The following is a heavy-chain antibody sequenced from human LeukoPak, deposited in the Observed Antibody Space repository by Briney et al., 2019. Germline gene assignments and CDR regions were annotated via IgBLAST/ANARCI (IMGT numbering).Heavy chain of an antibody. V-gene: IGHV4-39*01. D-gene: IGHD2-2*03. CDR2: IYYSGST. Sequence: SETLSLTCTVSGDSISSSSSYWGWLRQPPGKGLEWIGSIYYSGSTYYNTSLKSRVTISVDTSKNQFSLKLTSVTAADTAIFYCASGYFVHTFDFWGQGTLGTVSS. CDR3: ASGYFVHTFDF. J-gene: IGHJ4*02. CDR1: GDSISSSSSY.